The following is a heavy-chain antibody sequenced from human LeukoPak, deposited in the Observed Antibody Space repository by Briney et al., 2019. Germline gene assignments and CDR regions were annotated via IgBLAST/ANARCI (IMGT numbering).Heavy chain of an antibody. Sequence: ASVTVSFKASGYTFTGYYMHSVRQAPGQGLEWMGWINPNSGGTNYSRKLQGGLTITRDTSISTAYMELSRLRSDDTAVYYWASSIGYSPDYWGQGTLVTVSS. D-gene: IGHD6-6*01. CDR3: ASSIGYSPDY. V-gene: IGHV1-2*02. CDR2: INPNSGGT. CDR1: GYTFTGYY. J-gene: IGHJ4*02.